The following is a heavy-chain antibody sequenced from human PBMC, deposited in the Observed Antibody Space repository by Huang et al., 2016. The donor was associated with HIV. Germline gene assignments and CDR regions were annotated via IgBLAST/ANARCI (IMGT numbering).Heavy chain of an antibody. CDR3: AKASLAYYYDSSTQTEDY. V-gene: IGHV3-30*02. CDR2: IRYDGSNK. Sequence: QVQLVESGGGVVQPGGSLRLSCAASGFTFSSYGMHWVRQAPGKGLELVAFIRYDGSNKYYADSVKGRFTISRDNSKNTLYLQMNSRRAEDTAVYYCAKASLAYYYDSSTQTEDYWGQGTLVTVSS. D-gene: IGHD3-22*01. CDR1: GFTFSSYG. J-gene: IGHJ4*02.